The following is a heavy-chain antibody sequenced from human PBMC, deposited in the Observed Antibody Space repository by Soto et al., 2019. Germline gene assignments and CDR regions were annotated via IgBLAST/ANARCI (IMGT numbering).Heavy chain of an antibody. D-gene: IGHD2-2*01. CDR3: ASGAIQYHLGMDV. J-gene: IGHJ6*02. CDR2: IYSGGST. CDR1: GFTVSSNY. Sequence: EVQLVESGGGLVQPGGSLRLSCAASGFTVSSNYMSWVRQAPGKGLEWVSVIYSGGSTYYADSVKGRFTISRDKSKNTLYLQMNSLRAEDTAVYYCASGAIQYHLGMDVWGQGTTVTVSS. V-gene: IGHV3-66*01.